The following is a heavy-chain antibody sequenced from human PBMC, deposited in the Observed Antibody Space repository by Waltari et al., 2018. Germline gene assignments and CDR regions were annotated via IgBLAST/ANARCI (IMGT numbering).Heavy chain of an antibody. J-gene: IGHJ4*02. D-gene: IGHD5-18*01. V-gene: IGHV3-11*04. Sequence: QVQLVESGGAWVKPGASLRLSCAASGFALSAHFLCWIRQTPGKKLEWISYISGSGDIIWYVDSVRGRFSISRDNAMNSLYLQMNSLGVEDTAVYFCVRVESSMVTYWGQGTLVAVSS. CDR2: ISGSGDII. CDR1: GFALSAHF. CDR3: VRVESSMVTY.